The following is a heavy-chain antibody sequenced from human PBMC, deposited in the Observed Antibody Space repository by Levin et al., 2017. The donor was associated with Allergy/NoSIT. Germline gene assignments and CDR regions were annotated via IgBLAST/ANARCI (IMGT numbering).Heavy chain of an antibody. CDR2: INPNTGGT. CDR3: ARDSRSFAMDV. V-gene: IGHV1-2*06. J-gene: IGHJ6*02. Sequence: AASVKVSCKASGYTFTAYYIHWVRQAPGQGLEWMGRINPNTGGTHYAQKFQGRVTVARDTSISTAYMELSSLTSDDTAMYYCARDSRSFAMDVWGQGTTVTVSS. CDR1: GYTFTAYY. D-gene: IGHD1-26*01.